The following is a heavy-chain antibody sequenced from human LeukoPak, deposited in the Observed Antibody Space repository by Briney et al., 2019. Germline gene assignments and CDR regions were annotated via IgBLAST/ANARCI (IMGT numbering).Heavy chain of an antibody. J-gene: IGHJ4*02. CDR1: SGSISSGGYY. V-gene: IGHV4-31*03. Sequence: SETLSLTCTVSSGSISSGGYYWSWIRQHPGKGLEWIGYIYYSGSTYYNPSLKSRVTISVDTSKNQFSLKLSSVTAADTAVYYCARGQSSYFDYWGQGTLVTVSS. CDR2: IYYSGST. CDR3: ARGQSSYFDY.